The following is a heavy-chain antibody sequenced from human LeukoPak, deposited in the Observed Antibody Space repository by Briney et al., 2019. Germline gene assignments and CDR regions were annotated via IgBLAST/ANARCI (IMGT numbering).Heavy chain of an antibody. Sequence: PSQTLSRTCTVSGGSISSGSYYWSWIRQPAGKGLEWIGRIYTSGSTNYNPSLKSRVTISVDTSKNQFSLKLSSVTAADTAVYYCARLEAEWFGESVRKFDPWGQGTLVTVSS. V-gene: IGHV4-61*02. D-gene: IGHD3-10*01. J-gene: IGHJ5*02. CDR2: IYTSGST. CDR3: ARLEAEWFGESVRKFDP. CDR1: GGSISSGSYY.